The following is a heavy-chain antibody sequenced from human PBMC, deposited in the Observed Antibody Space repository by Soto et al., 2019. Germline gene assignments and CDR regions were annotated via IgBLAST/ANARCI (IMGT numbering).Heavy chain of an antibody. J-gene: IGHJ4*02. CDR1: GGSISSGDYY. CDR2: IYYSAST. D-gene: IGHD3-22*01. V-gene: IGHV4-30-4*01. CDR3: ARVLGDYYYSRGYCGM. Sequence: QVQLQESGPGLVKPSQTLSLTCTVSGGSISSGDYYWSWIRQPPGKGLEWMGYIYYSASTYYNPSLKSRVTISVDTSKTQFSLNLSSVTAADTAVYYCARVLGDYYYSRGYCGMWGQGTLVTVSS.